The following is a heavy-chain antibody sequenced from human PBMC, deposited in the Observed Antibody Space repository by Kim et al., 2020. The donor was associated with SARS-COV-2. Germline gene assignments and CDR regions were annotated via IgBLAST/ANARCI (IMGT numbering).Heavy chain of an antibody. Sequence: SETLSLTCTVSGGSISSSSYYWGWIRQPPGKGLEWIGSIYYSGSTYYNPSLKSRVTISVDTSKNQFSLKLSSVTAADTAVYYCARQPAVAGTPFDYWGQGTLVTVSS. J-gene: IGHJ4*02. CDR2: IYYSGST. V-gene: IGHV4-39*01. D-gene: IGHD6-19*01. CDR3: ARQPAVAGTPFDY. CDR1: GGSISSSSYY.